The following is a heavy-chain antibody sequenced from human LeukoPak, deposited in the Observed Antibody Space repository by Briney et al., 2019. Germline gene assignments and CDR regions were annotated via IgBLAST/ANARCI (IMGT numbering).Heavy chain of an antibody. Sequence: GGSLRLSCAASGFTFSSYGMHWVRQAPGKGLGWVAVISYDGSNKYYADSVKGRFTISRDNSKNTLYLQMNSLRAEDTAVYYCAPSCGYSSSCIDYWGQGTLVTVSS. D-gene: IGHD6-13*01. J-gene: IGHJ4*02. CDR3: APSCGYSSSCIDY. CDR1: GFTFSSYG. V-gene: IGHV3-30*03. CDR2: ISYDGSNK.